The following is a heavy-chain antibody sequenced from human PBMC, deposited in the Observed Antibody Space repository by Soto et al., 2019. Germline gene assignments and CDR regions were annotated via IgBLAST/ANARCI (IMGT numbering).Heavy chain of an antibody. V-gene: IGHV1-2*04. CDR2: INPNSGGT. J-gene: IGHJ6*03. Sequence: GASVKVSCKASGYTFTGYYMHWVRQAPGQGLEWMGWINPNSGGTNYAQKFQGWVTMTRDTSISTAYMELSRLRSDDTAVYYCARGRVVTPDYYYYYMDVWGKGTTVTVSS. CDR3: ARGRVVTPDYYYYYMDV. D-gene: IGHD2-15*01. CDR1: GYTFTGYY.